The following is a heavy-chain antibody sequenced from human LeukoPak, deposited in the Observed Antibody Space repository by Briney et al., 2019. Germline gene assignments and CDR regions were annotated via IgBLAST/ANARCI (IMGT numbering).Heavy chain of an antibody. Sequence: SETLSLTCIVSGGSISSSSYYWGSIRQPPGKGLEWIGSIYYSGSTYYNPSLKSRVTISVDTSKNQFSLKLSSVTAADTAVYYCASIVGAIGSWGQGTLVTVSS. J-gene: IGHJ5*02. CDR3: ASIVGAIGS. CDR2: IYYSGST. V-gene: IGHV4-39*01. D-gene: IGHD1-26*01. CDR1: GGSISSSSYY.